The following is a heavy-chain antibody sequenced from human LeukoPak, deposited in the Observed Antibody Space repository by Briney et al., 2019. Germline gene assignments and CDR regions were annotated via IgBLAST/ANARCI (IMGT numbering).Heavy chain of an antibody. Sequence: GGSLRLSCAASGFTFSSYAMHWVRQAPGKGLEWVAVISYDGSNKYYADSVKGRFTISRDNSKNTLYLQMNSLRAEDTAVYYCAREPMRPHDAFDIWGQGTMVTVSS. J-gene: IGHJ3*02. CDR1: GFTFSSYA. V-gene: IGHV3-30*04. CDR2: ISYDGSNK. CDR3: AREPMRPHDAFDI.